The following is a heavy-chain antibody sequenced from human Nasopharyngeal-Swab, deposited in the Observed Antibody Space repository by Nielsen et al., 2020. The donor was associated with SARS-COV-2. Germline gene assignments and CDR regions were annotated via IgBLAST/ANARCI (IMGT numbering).Heavy chain of an antibody. J-gene: IGHJ4*02. CDR2: VNTDGSST. Sequence: GESLKISCAASGFTFSGYWMHWVRQAPGKGLVWVSRVNTDGSSTSYADSVKGRFTISRDNAKSTLYLQMNSLRAEDTAVYYCARWGLVALDYWGQGTPVTVSS. CDR3: ARWGLVALDY. CDR1: GFTFSGYW. V-gene: IGHV3-74*01. D-gene: IGHD6-19*01.